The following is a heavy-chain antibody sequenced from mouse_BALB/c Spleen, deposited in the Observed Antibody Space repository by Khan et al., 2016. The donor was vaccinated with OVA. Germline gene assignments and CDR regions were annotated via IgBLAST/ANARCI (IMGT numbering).Heavy chain of an antibody. CDR1: GYSITSGYS. D-gene: IGHD1-1*01. CDR2: IHYSGST. Sequence: VQLKESGPDLVKPSQSLSLTCAVTGYSITSGYSWHWIRQFPGNKLEWMGYIHYSGSTNYNPSLKSRISITQDTSKNQFFLKLNSVTTEDTATYYCARDHYFGSRGYYFDYWGQGTTLTVSS. V-gene: IGHV3-1*02. CDR3: ARDHYFGSRGYYFDY. J-gene: IGHJ2*01.